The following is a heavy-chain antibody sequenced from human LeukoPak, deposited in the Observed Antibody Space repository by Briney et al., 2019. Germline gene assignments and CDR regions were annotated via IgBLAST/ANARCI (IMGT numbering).Heavy chain of an antibody. CDR1: GFTLSSNY. D-gene: IGHD5-12*01. Sequence: PGGSLRLSCAASGFTLSSNYMSWVRQAPGKGLEWVSVIYSGGSTYYADSVKGRFTISRDNSKNTLYLQMNSLRAEDTAVYYCARADSGYDLGFDYWGQGTLVTVSS. CDR3: ARADSGYDLGFDY. CDR2: IYSGGST. V-gene: IGHV3-53*01. J-gene: IGHJ4*02.